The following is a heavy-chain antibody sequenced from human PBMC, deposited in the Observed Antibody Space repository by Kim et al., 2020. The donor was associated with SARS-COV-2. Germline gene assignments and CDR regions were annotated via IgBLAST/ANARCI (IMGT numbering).Heavy chain of an antibody. Sequence: SVKVSCKASGGTFSSYAISWVRQAPGQGLEWMGRIIPILGIANYAQKFQGRVTITADKSTSTAYMELSSLRSEDTAVYYCATDCSGGSCPRRPTRNNWFDSWGQGTLVTVSS. CDR2: IIPILGIA. CDR1: GGTFSSYA. J-gene: IGHJ5*01. D-gene: IGHD2-15*01. CDR3: ATDCSGGSCPRRPTRNNWFDS. V-gene: IGHV1-69*04.